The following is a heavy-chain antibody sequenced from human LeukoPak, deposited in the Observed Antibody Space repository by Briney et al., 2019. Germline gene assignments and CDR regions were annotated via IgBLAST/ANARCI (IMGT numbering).Heavy chain of an antibody. D-gene: IGHD5-24*01. CDR2: IYYSGST. J-gene: IGHJ4*02. V-gene: IGHV4-59*01. Sequence: SETLSLTCTVSGGSISSYYWSWIRQPPGKGLEWIGYIYYSGSTNYNPSLKSRVTISVDTSKNQFSLKLSSVTAADTAVYYCATRRDGYNYSFDYWGQGTLVTVSS. CDR3: ATRRDGYNYSFDY. CDR1: GGSISSYY.